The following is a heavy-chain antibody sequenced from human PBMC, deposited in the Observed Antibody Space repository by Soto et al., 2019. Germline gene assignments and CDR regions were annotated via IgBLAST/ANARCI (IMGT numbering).Heavy chain of an antibody. D-gene: IGHD6-13*01. J-gene: IGHJ4*02. CDR1: GASLNGYY. CDR2: INNSGTT. CDR3: ARGRGSTSSSY. V-gene: IGHV4-34*01. Sequence: SETLSLTCAVSGASLNGYYWSYVRQPPGKGLEWIGEINNSGTTNYNPSLKSRVIISLDTSKNQFSLKLSSVTAADTAVYYCARGRGSTSSSYWGQGTLVTVSS.